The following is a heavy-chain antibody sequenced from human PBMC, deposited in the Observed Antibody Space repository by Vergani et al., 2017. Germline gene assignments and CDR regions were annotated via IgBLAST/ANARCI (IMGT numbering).Heavy chain of an antibody. D-gene: IGHD3-22*01. CDR1: GGTFSTYA. J-gene: IGHJ4*02. V-gene: IGHV1-69*15. CDR2: IIPIFGTA. CDR3: ARSYYDSSGYYPFDY. Sequence: QVQLVQSGAEVKKPGSSVKVSCKASGGTFSTYAINWVRQAPGQGLEWMGRIIPIFGTANYAQKFQGRVTITADESTSTAYMELSSLRSEDTAVYYCARSYYDSSGYYPFDYWGQGTLVTVSS.